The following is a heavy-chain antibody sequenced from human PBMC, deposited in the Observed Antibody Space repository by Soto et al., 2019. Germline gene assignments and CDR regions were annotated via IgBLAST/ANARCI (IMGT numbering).Heavy chain of an antibody. Sequence: SETLSLTCTVSGGSISSGGYYWSWIRQHPGRGLEWIGYIYYSGSTYYNPSLKSRVTISVDTSKNQFSLKLSSVTAADTAVYYCARGDPLYYYDSSGYYDYWGQGTLVTVSS. D-gene: IGHD3-22*01. CDR3: ARGDPLYYYDSSGYYDY. V-gene: IGHV4-31*03. J-gene: IGHJ4*02. CDR1: GGSISSGGYY. CDR2: IYYSGST.